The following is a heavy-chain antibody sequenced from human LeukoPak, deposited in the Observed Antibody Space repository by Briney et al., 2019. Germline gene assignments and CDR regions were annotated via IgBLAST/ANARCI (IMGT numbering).Heavy chain of an antibody. CDR3: ARDSSSSTGFDP. CDR1: GVTFSDYY. CDR2: IYYSGST. Sequence: GSLRLSCAASGVTFSDYYMSWIRQPPGKGLEWIGYIYYSGSTNYNPSLKSRVTISVDTSKNQFSLKLSSVTAADTAVYYCARDSSSSTGFDPWGQGTLVTVSS. J-gene: IGHJ5*02. D-gene: IGHD6-6*01. V-gene: IGHV4-59*01.